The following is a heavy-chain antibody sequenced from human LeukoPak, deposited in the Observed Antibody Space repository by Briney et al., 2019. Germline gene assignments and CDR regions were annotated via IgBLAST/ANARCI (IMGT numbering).Heavy chain of an antibody. CDR3: ARDGFSYGPGAAMGY. D-gene: IGHD5-18*01. V-gene: IGHV3-21*01. J-gene: IGHJ4*02. CDR1: GFTFRGYN. CDR2: ISSSSSYI. Sequence: SGGSLRLSCAASGFTFRGYNLNWVRQAPGKGLEWVSGISSSSSYIYYADSVKGRFTISRDNAKNSLYLQMNSLRVEDTAVYYCARDGFSYGPGAAMGYWGQGTLVTVSS.